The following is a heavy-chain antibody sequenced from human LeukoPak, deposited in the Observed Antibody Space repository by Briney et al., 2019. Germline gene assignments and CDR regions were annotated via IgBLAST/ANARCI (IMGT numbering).Heavy chain of an antibody. CDR3: AREVKGLAARYFDY. CDR2: IYYSGST. V-gene: IGHV4-31*03. CDR1: GGSISSGGYY. J-gene: IGHJ4*02. D-gene: IGHD6-13*01. Sequence: SETLSHTCTVSGGSISSGGYYWSWIRQHPGKGLEWIGYIYYSGSTYYNPSLKSRVAISVDTSKNQFSLKLSSVTAADTAVYYCAREVKGLAARYFDYWGQGTLVTVSS.